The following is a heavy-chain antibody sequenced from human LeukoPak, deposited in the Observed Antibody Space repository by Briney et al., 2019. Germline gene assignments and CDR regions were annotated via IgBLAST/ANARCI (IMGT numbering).Heavy chain of an antibody. CDR2: MNPNSGNT. J-gene: IGHJ4*02. CDR3: ARGVWSGSYVSPYYFDY. D-gene: IGHD1-26*01. V-gene: IGHV1-8*02. Sequence: ASVKVSCKASGGTFSSYAINWVRQATGQGLEWMGWMNPNSGNTGYAQKFQGRVTMTRNTSISTAYMELSSLRSEDTAVYYCARGVWSGSYVSPYYFDYWGQGTLVTVSS. CDR1: GGTFSSYA.